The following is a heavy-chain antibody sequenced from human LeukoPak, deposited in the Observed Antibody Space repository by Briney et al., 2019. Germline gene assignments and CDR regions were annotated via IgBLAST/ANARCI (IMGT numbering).Heavy chain of an antibody. V-gene: IGHV5-51*01. J-gene: IGHJ4*02. CDR1: GYTFASYW. D-gene: IGHD5-12*01. CDR3: ARGHLYDYSTTSYYFDY. CDR2: IYPGDSDT. Sequence: GESLKISCKGSGYTFASYWIGWVRQMPGKGLEWMGIIYPGDSDTRYSPSFQGQVTISADKSISTAYLQWSSLKASDTAMYYCARGHLYDYSTTSYYFDYWGQGTLVTVSS.